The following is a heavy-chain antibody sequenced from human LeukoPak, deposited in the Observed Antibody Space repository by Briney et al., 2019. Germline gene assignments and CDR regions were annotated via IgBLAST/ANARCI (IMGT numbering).Heavy chain of an antibody. D-gene: IGHD6-19*01. V-gene: IGHV4-4*07. Sequence: TSETLSLTCTVSGGSISNYYWSWIRQPAGKGLEWIGRINTSGSTNYNPSLKSRVTMSADTSKNQFSLQQSSVTATDTAVYYCARGRAVAEYWGQGILVTVSS. J-gene: IGHJ4*02. CDR2: INTSGST. CDR1: GGSISNYY. CDR3: ARGRAVAEY.